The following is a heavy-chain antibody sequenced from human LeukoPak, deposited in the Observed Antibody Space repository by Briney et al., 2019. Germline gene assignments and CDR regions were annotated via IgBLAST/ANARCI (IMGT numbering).Heavy chain of an antibody. D-gene: IGHD1-14*01. Sequence: QPSQTPSLTCTVSGGSISSGSYYWSWIRQPAGKGLEWIGRIYTSGSTNYNPSLKSRVTISVDTSKNQFSLKLSSVTAADTAVYYCARVSETIRASGAFDIWGQGTMVTVSS. J-gene: IGHJ3*02. CDR1: GGSISSGSYY. V-gene: IGHV4-61*02. CDR3: ARVSETIRASGAFDI. CDR2: IYTSGST.